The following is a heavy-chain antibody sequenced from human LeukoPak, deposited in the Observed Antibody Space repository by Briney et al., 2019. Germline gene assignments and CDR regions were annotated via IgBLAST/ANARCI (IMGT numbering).Heavy chain of an antibody. Sequence: GGSLRLSCAASGFTFSDYYMNWIRQTPGKGPERVSYISGSGTTMEYAKSVKGRFTISRDNAKDSLYLQMNSLEAEDTAVYYCAKGHTYGMIWGQGTLVSVSS. J-gene: IGHJ4*02. CDR2: ISGSGTTM. CDR1: GFTFSDYY. V-gene: IGHV3-11*01. D-gene: IGHD2-8*01. CDR3: AKGHTYGMI.